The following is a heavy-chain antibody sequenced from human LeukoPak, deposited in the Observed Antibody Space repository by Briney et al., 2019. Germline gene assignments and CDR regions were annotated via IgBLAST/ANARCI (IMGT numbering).Heavy chain of an antibody. CDR1: GFTFSSYS. Sequence: GGSLRLSCAASGFTFSSYSMNWVRQAPGQGLEWLSSISSSSTYIYYADSVKGRFTISRDNAKNSLYLQIHILRAEDTAVYFCATDYGYYFDYWGQGTLVAVSS. D-gene: IGHD4-17*01. J-gene: IGHJ4*02. CDR2: ISSSSTYI. V-gene: IGHV3-21*01. CDR3: ATDYGYYFDY.